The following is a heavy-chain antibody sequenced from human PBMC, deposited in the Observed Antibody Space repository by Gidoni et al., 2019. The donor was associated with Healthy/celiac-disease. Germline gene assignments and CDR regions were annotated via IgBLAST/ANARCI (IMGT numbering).Heavy chain of an antibody. CDR3: ARDRAGGGYQVLCDY. J-gene: IGHJ4*02. CDR1: GYTFTSYG. CDR2: ISTYNGNT. D-gene: IGHD2-2*01. V-gene: IGHV1-18*01. Sequence: QVQLVQSGAEVKKPGAYVKVSCKASGYTFTSYGISWVRQAPGQGLEWMGWISTYNGNTNYAQKLQGRVTMTTDTSTSTAYMELRSLRSDDTAVYYCARDRAGGGYQVLCDYWGQGTLVTVSS.